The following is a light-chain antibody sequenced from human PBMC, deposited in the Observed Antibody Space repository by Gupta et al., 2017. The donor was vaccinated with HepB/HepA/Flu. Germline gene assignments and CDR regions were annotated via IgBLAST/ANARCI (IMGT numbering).Light chain of an antibody. V-gene: IGKV3-20*01. CDR2: GAS. J-gene: IGKJ2*03. Sequence: DNVLTQSPGTLSLSPGERATLSCRASQSVTANYFAWYRQKLGQAPRLLIYGASSRATGIPDRFNGSGSGTDFTLTISRLEPEDSAVYFCQQYNTSPISFGQGTKLEIK. CDR1: QSVTANY. CDR3: QQYNTSPIS.